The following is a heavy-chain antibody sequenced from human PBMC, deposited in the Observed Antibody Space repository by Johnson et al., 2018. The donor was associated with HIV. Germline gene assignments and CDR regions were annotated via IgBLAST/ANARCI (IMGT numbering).Heavy chain of an antibody. Sequence: MQLVESGGGLVLPGGSLRLSCAVSGFTFTDHYMDWVRQAPGKGLEWVSVIYSGGNTYYADSVKGRFTISRDNSKNTLYLQMNSLRVEDTAVYYCARERGISGGFDFWGQGTRVSVSS. CDR2: IYSGGNT. J-gene: IGHJ3*01. D-gene: IGHD2-15*01. CDR3: ARERGISGGFDF. V-gene: IGHV3-66*01. CDR1: GFTFTDHY.